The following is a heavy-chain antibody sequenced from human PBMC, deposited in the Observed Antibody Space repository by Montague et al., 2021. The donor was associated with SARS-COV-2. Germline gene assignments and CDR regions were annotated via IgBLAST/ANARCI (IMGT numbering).Heavy chain of an antibody. D-gene: IGHD4-17*01. CDR3: ARESGFGDHGNAFDI. J-gene: IGHJ3*02. Sequence: SLRLSCAASGFTFTSYGMHWVRQAPGKGLEWAAVIWYDGSNKYYADSVKGRFTISRDNSKNTLYPQMNSLRAEDTAVYYCARESGFGDHGNAFDIWGQGTMVTVSS. V-gene: IGHV3-33*01. CDR2: IWYDGSNK. CDR1: GFTFTSYG.